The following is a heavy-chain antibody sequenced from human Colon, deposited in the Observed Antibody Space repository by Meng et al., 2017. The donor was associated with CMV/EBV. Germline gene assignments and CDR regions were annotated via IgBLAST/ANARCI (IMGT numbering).Heavy chain of an antibody. J-gene: IGHJ4*02. D-gene: IGHD2/OR15-2a*01. Sequence: GSLRLSCTVSGGSISSNSYYWGWIRQPPGKGLEWIGSVYYNGNTYLNPSLESRVTISRDTSKNQFSLKLSSVTAADTAIYYCASIPRGILIRLFDFWGQGTLVTSPQ. CDR2: VYYNGNT. CDR3: ASIPRGILIRLFDF. CDR1: GGSISSNSYY. V-gene: IGHV4-39*07.